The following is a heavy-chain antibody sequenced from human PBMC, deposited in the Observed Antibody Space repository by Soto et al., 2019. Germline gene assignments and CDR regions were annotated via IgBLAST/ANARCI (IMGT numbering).Heavy chain of an antibody. CDR2: IYPGDSDT. CDR1: GYAFSNHC. J-gene: IGHJ5*02. Sequence: PGEFLKTPRHGPGYAFSNHCSALGPPMPGEGLEWMGIIYPGDSDTRYSPSFQGQVTISVDKSITTASLQWSSLKASDTAMYYCARGYCTATICDPWFDPWGQGTLVTVSS. D-gene: IGHD2-8*02. CDR3: ARGYCTATICDPWFDP. V-gene: IGHV5-51*01.